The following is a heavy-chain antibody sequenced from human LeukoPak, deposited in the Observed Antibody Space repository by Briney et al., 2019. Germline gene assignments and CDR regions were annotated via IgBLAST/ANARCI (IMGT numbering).Heavy chain of an antibody. V-gene: IGHV4-38-2*01. D-gene: IGHD6-6*01. CDR1: RYSISSGYY. Sequence: PSETLSLTCAVSRYSISSGYYWGWIRQPPGKGLEWIGSIYHSGTTDYNPSLKSRVTISVDTSNNQFSLKLSSVTAADTAVYYRARWYSSSGYFDYWGQGTLVTVSS. CDR2: IYHSGTT. CDR3: ARWYSSSGYFDY. J-gene: IGHJ4*02.